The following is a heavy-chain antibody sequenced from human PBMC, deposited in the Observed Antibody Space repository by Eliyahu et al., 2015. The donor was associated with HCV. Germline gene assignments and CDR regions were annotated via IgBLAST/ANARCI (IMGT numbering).Heavy chain of an antibody. Sequence: QLQLQESGPGLVKPSETLSLTCTVSGGSISSSSYYWGWIRQPPGKGLEWIGSIYYSGSTYYNPSLKSRVTISVDTSKNQFSLKLSSVTAADTAVYYCARPRDSSSYFDYWGQGTLVTVSS. V-gene: IGHV4-39*01. CDR3: ARPRDSSSYFDY. CDR1: GGSISSSSYY. CDR2: IYYSGST. J-gene: IGHJ4*02. D-gene: IGHD6-6*01.